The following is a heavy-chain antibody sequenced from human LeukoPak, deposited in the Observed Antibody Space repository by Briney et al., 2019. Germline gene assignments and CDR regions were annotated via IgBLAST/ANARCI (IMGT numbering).Heavy chain of an antibody. Sequence: ASVQVSCEASGYTFTGYFMHWFRQAPGQGLEWMGWINPNSGGTNYAQKFQGRVSMTKDTSISTAYMELSRLRSDDTAVYYCAREGYCSGGTCYSTMNWFDPWGQGTLVTVSS. CDR2: INPNSGGT. J-gene: IGHJ5*02. D-gene: IGHD2-15*01. CDR1: GYTFTGYF. V-gene: IGHV1-2*02. CDR3: AREGYCSGGTCYSTMNWFDP.